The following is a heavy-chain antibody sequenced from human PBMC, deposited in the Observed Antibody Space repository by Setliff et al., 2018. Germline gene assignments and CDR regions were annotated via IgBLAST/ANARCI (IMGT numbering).Heavy chain of an antibody. CDR2: IKQDGSEK. D-gene: IGHD6-6*01. Sequence: PGGSLRLSCAASGFTFSSYWMSWVRQAPGKGLEWVANIKQDGSEKYYVDSVEGRFTISRDNAKNSLYLHMSSLRGEDTAVYYCARVAENSSSSATDYWGQGTLVTVS. CDR3: ARVAENSSSSATDY. CDR1: GFTFSSYW. V-gene: IGHV3-7*01. J-gene: IGHJ4*02.